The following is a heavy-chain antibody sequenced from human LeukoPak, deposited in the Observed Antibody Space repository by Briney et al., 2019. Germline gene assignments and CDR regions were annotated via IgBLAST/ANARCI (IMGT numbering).Heavy chain of an antibody. D-gene: IGHD3-10*01. CDR3: ARSTITMAEHYFDY. CDR1: GYTFTSYA. V-gene: IGHV1-69*13. CDR2: IIPIFGTA. J-gene: IGHJ4*02. Sequence: ASVKVSCKASGYTFTSYAISWVRQAPGQGLEWMGGIIPIFGTANYAQKFQGRVTITADESTSTAYMELSSLRSEDTAVYYCARSTITMAEHYFDYWGQGTLVTVSS.